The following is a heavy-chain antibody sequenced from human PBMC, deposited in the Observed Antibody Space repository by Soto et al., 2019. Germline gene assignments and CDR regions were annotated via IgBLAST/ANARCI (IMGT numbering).Heavy chain of an antibody. V-gene: IGHV3-11*06. CDR1: GFTFSDYY. J-gene: IGHJ6*02. Sequence: GGSLRLSCAASGFTFSDYYMSWIRQAPGKGLEWVSYISSSSSYTNYADSVKGRFTISRDNAKNSLYLQMNSLRAEDTAVYYCARVVGGYYYYYGMDVWGQGTTVTVSS. CDR3: ARVVGGYYYYYGMDV. CDR2: ISSSSSYT. D-gene: IGHD2-15*01.